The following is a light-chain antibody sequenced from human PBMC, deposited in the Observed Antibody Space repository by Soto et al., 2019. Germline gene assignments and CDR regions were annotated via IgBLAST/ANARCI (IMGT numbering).Light chain of an antibody. CDR3: QQYGSSPRR. J-gene: IGKJ1*01. CDR1: QSVSSSY. CDR2: GAS. Sequence: VLNLSLCAVSLSPRERATLSCRASQSVSSSYLAWYQQKPGQAPRLLIYGASSRATGIPDRFSGSGSGTDFTLTISRLEPEDFAVYYCQQYGSSPRRFGQGTMV. V-gene: IGKV3-20*01.